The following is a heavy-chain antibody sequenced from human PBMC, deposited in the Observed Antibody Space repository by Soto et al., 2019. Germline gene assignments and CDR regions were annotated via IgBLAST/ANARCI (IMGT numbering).Heavy chain of an antibody. D-gene: IGHD6-25*01. CDR2: INWNGGST. Sequence: GGSLRLSCAASGFTFDDYGMSWVRQAPGKGLEWVSGINWNGGSTGYADSVKGRFSISRDNAKNYLYLQMNSLRVEDTALYHCARAGAAGYYYYMDVWGKGTTVTVSS. V-gene: IGHV3-20*01. J-gene: IGHJ6*03. CDR1: GFTFDDYG. CDR3: ARAGAAGYYYYMDV.